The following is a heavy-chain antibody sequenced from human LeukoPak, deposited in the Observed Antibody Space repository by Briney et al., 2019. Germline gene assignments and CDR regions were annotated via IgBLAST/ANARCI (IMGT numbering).Heavy chain of an antibody. CDR2: INHSGST. D-gene: IGHD6-13*01. Sequence: SETLSLTCAVYGGSFSGYYWSWIRQPPGKGLEWIGEINHSGSTNYNPSLKSRVTISVDTSKNQFSLKLSSVTAADTAVYYGARSGYSSSWYVRGWFDPWGQGTLVTVSS. CDR1: GGSFSGYY. CDR3: ARSGYSSSWYVRGWFDP. V-gene: IGHV4-34*01. J-gene: IGHJ5*02.